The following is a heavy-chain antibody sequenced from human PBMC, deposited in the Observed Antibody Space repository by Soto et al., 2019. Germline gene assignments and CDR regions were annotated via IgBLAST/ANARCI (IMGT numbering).Heavy chain of an antibody. V-gene: IGHV3-21*06. CDR3: ARESEDLTSNFDY. CDR2: ISSTTNYI. J-gene: IGHJ4*02. CDR1: GFTFNTHW. Sequence: GGSLRLSCTASGFTFNTHWMHWVRQAPEKGLEWVSSISSTTNYIYYGDSMKGRFTISRDNAKNSLYLEMNSLRAEDTAVYYCARESEDLTSNFDYWGQGTLVTVSS.